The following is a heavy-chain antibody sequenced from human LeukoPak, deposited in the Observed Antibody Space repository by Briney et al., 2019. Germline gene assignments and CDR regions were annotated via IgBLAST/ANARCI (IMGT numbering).Heavy chain of an antibody. Sequence: PGGSLRLSCAASGFTFSSYWMHWVRQAPGKGLVWVSRINSDGSSTSYADSVKGRSTISRDNAKNTLYLQMNSLRAEDTAVYYCAREENYYDSSGYDYLAPFDYWGQGTLVTASS. J-gene: IGHJ4*02. D-gene: IGHD3-22*01. CDR2: INSDGSST. CDR1: GFTFSSYW. CDR3: AREENYYDSSGYDYLAPFDY. V-gene: IGHV3-74*01.